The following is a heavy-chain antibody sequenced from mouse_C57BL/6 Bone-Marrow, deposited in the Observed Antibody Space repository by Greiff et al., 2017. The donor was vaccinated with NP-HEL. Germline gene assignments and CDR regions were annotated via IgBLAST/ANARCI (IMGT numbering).Heavy chain of an antibody. CDR3: TPRYYGYDVWFAY. CDR2: IDPENGDT. Sequence: EVQLQQSGAELVRPGASVKLSCTASGFNIKDDYMHWVKQRPEQGLEWIGWIDPENGDTEYASKFQGKATITADTSSNTAYLQLSSLTSEDTAVYYCTPRYYGYDVWFAYWGQGTLVTVSA. CDR1: GFNIKDDY. J-gene: IGHJ3*01. D-gene: IGHD2-2*01. V-gene: IGHV14-4*01.